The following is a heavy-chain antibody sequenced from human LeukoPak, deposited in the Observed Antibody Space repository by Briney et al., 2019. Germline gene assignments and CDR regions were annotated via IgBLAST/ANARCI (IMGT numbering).Heavy chain of an antibody. CDR1: GFTFSSYS. D-gene: IGHD1-26*01. V-gene: IGHV3-21*01. Sequence: GGSLRLSCAASGFTFSSYSMNWVRQAPGKGLEWVSSISSSSSYIYYADSVKGRFTISRGNAKNSLYLQMNSLRAEDTAVYYCARESGNGYVDVWGRGTTVTVSS. CDR3: ARESGNGYVDV. J-gene: IGHJ6*02. CDR2: ISSSSSYI.